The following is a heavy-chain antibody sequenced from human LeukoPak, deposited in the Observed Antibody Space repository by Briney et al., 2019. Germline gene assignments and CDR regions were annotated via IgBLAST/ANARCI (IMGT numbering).Heavy chain of an antibody. CDR1: GYTFASNY. J-gene: IGHJ4*02. CDR3: SRDQEGFDY. Sequence: ASVKVSCKASGYTFASNYIHWVRQAPGQGLEWMGMTYPRDGNTSYAQKFQGRVTVTRDTSTSTVHMELSGLRSEDTAVYYCSRDQEGFDYWGQGTLVTVSS. V-gene: IGHV1-46*01. CDR2: TYPRDGNT.